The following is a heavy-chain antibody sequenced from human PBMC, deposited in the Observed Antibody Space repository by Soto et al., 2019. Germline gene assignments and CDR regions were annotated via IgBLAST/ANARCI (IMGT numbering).Heavy chain of an antibody. D-gene: IGHD6-13*01. Sequence: ESVGGVVQPGRSLRLSCAASGFTFSSYGMHWVRQAPGKGLEWVAVISYDGSNKYYADSVKGRFTISRDNSKNTLYLQMNSLRAEDTAVYYCAKGAGYSSSWYLDYWGQGTLVTVSS. CDR3: AKGAGYSSSWYLDY. CDR2: ISYDGSNK. V-gene: IGHV3-30*18. CDR1: GFTFSSYG. J-gene: IGHJ4*02.